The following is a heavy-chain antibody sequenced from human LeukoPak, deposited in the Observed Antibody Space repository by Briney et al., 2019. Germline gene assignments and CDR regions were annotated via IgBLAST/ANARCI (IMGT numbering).Heavy chain of an antibody. Sequence: GGSLRLSCAASGFTFSSYSMNWVRQAPGEGLEWVSFISSSRSYIYYADSVKGRFTISRDNAKNSLYLQMNSLRPEDTAVYYCAKEGDYYGSGSYRDGFDIWGQGTRATVSS. V-gene: IGHV3-21*01. CDR1: GFTFSSYS. CDR3: AKEGDYYGSGSYRDGFDI. CDR2: ISSSRSYI. D-gene: IGHD3-10*01. J-gene: IGHJ3*02.